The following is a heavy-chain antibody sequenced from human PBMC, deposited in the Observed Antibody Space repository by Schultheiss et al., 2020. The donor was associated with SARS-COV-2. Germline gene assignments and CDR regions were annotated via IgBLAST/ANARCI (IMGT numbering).Heavy chain of an antibody. D-gene: IGHD4-17*01. J-gene: IGHJ4*02. V-gene: IGHV1-2*02. CDR2: INPNSGGT. CDR1: GYTFTGYY. CDR3: ARDDYGDYEDY. Sequence: ASVKVSCKASGYTFTGYYMHWVRQAPGQGLEWMGWINPNSGGTNYAQKFQGRVTMTRDTSATTVYMELSRLRSDDTAVYYCARDDYGDYEDYWGQGTLVTVSS.